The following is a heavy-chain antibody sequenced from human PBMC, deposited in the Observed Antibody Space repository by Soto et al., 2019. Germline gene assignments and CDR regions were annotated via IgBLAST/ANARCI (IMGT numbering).Heavy chain of an antibody. CDR2: ISSDGRTT. Sequence: PGGSLRLSCAASGFTFSSFAMHWVRQAPGKGLEWVSLISSDGRTTGSADSVKGRFTISRDNSENTLFLQMNSLRAEDTAMYYCARDKGLAMIVRNGFDIWGQGTMVTVSS. V-gene: IGHV3-30*04. D-gene: IGHD3-22*01. CDR1: GFTFSSFA. J-gene: IGHJ3*02. CDR3: ARDKGLAMIVRNGFDI.